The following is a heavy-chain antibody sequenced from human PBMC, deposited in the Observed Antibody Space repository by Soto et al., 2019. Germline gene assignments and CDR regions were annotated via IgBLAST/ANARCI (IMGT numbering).Heavy chain of an antibody. V-gene: IGHV4-31*03. Sequence: QVQLQESGPGLVKPSQTLSLTCTVSGGSISGGGYYWSWIRQHPGKGLEWIGYIYYSGSTYYNPSLKSRVTISVDTSKNQFSLKLSSVTAADTAVYYCARGHDPIVNYYFDYWGQGTLVTVSS. CDR3: ARGHDPIVNYYFDY. D-gene: IGHD1-20*01. CDR2: IYYSGST. J-gene: IGHJ4*02. CDR1: GGSISGGGYY.